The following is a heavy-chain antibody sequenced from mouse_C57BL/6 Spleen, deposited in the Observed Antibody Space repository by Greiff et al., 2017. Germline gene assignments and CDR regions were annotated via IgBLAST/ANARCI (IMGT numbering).Heavy chain of an antibody. Sequence: QVQLQQPGAELVKPGASVKLSCKASGYTFTSYWMHWVKQRPGRGLEWIGRIAPNSGGTKYNEKFKSKATLTVDKPSSTAYMQLSSLTSEDSAVYYCARYDGYYVWFAYWGQGTLVTVSA. CDR3: ARYDGYYVWFAY. J-gene: IGHJ3*01. D-gene: IGHD2-3*01. CDR1: GYTFTSYW. CDR2: IAPNSGGT. V-gene: IGHV1-72*01.